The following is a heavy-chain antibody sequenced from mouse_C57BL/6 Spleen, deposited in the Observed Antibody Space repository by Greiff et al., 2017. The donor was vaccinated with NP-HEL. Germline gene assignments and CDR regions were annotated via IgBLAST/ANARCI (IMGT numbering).Heavy chain of an antibody. J-gene: IGHJ2*01. CDR2: IDPSDSET. D-gene: IGHD4-1*01. CDR1: GYTFTSYW. Sequence: QVQLQQPGAELVRPGSSVKLSCKASGYTFTSYWMHWVKQRPIQGLEWIGKIDPSDSETHYNQKFKDKATLTVDKSSSTAYMQLSSLTSEDSAVYYCAREGELGLYYLDYWGQGTTLTVSS. CDR3: AREGELGLYYLDY. V-gene: IGHV1-52*01.